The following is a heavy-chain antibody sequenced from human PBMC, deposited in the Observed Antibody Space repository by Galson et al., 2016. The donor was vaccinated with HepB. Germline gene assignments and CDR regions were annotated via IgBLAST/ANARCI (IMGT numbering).Heavy chain of an antibody. D-gene: IGHD3-22*01. CDR2: IYPGDSDT. J-gene: IGHJ5*02. V-gene: IGHV5-51*01. CDR3: ARRDGYGGEYSYMDWLDP. Sequence: QSGAEVKKPGESLKISCKGSGYSFTNYWIGWVRQMPGKGLEWMGIIYPGDSDTRYSPSFQGQVTMSDDKSITTAYLQWSSLKASDTAMYYCARRDGYGGEYSYMDWLDPWGQGALVTVSS. CDR1: GYSFTNYW.